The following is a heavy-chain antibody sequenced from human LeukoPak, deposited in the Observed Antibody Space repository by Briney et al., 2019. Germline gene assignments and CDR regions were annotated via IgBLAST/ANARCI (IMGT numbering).Heavy chain of an antibody. D-gene: IGHD4-23*01. V-gene: IGHV4-39*01. CDR1: GGSVSSTSYY. J-gene: IGHJ4*02. CDR2: DYYSGTT. CDR3: ARHNNYGANSMSFDS. Sequence: SETLSLTCTVSGGSVSSTSYYWAWMRQPPGKGLEWIGSDYYSGTTYYNPSLKSRVTMSVDTSKNQFSLKLSSVTAADTAVYYCARHNNYGANSMSFDSGGRGTRVSVSS.